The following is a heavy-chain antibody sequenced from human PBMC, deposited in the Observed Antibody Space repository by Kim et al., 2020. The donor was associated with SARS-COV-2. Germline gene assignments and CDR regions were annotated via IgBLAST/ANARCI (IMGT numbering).Heavy chain of an antibody. J-gene: IGHJ5*02. Sequence: SETLSLTCTVSGGSISSYYWSWIRQPPGKGLEWIGYIYYSGSTNYNPSLKSRVTISVDTSKNQFSLKLSSVTAADTAVYYCAHSGWDPAGRFDPWGQGTLVTVSS. CDR1: GGSISSYY. CDR3: AHSGWDPAGRFDP. CDR2: IYYSGST. V-gene: IGHV4-59*08. D-gene: IGHD6-19*01.